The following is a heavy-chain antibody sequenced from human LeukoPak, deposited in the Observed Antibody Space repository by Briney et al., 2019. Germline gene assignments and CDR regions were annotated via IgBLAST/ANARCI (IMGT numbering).Heavy chain of an antibody. D-gene: IGHD4-11*01. CDR1: GFTFSSYA. J-gene: IGHJ4*02. V-gene: IGHV3-23*01. Sequence: GGSLRLSCAASGFTFSSYAMSWVRQAPGKGLEWVSAISGSGGSTYYADSVKGRFTISRDNSKNTLYLQMNSLRAEDTAVYYCAARRGVDYSNFLPDYWGQGTLVTVSS. CDR2: ISGSGGST. CDR3: AARRGVDYSNFLPDY.